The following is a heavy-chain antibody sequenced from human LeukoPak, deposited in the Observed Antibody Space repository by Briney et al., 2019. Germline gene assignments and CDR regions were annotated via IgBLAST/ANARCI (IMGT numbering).Heavy chain of an antibody. D-gene: IGHD2-15*01. J-gene: IGHJ4*02. CDR2: IDPTGVTT. CDR3: ARTLIHGGSFYFDY. Sequence: GASVKLSCKASGYTFTSYYMHWLRQAPGLGLEWMGIIDPTGVTTYYSQDFQGRLSMTSDTSTSTVYMELSSLRSEDTAVYYCARTLIHGGSFYFDYWGQGTLVTVSS. CDR1: GYTFTSYY. V-gene: IGHV1-46*01.